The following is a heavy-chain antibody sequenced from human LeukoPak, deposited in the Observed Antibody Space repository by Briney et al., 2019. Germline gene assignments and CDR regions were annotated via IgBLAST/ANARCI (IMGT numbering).Heavy chain of an antibody. J-gene: IGHJ3*02. D-gene: IGHD3-3*01. CDR1: GGSFSGYY. CDR3: ARGRPQIYDFWSGYYCDAFDI. CDR2: INHSGST. V-gene: IGHV4-34*01. Sequence: SETLSLTCAVYGGSFSGYYWSWIRQPPGKGLEWIGGINHSGSTNYNPSLKSRVTISVDTSKNQFSLKLSSVTAADTAVYYCARGRPQIYDFWSGYYCDAFDIWGQGTMVTVSS.